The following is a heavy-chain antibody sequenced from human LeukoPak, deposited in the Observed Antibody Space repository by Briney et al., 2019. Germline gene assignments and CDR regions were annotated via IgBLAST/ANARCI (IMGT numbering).Heavy chain of an antibody. CDR2: INHSGST. D-gene: IGHD6-13*01. CDR3: ASGTPGYSSSWYLY. V-gene: IGHV4-34*01. J-gene: IGHJ4*02. CDR1: GGSFSGYY. Sequence: SETLSLTCAVYGGSFSGYYWSWVRQPPGKGLEWVGEINHSGSTNYNPSLKSRVTISVDTSKNQFSLKLSSVTAADTAVYHCASGTPGYSSSWYLYWGQGTLVTVSS.